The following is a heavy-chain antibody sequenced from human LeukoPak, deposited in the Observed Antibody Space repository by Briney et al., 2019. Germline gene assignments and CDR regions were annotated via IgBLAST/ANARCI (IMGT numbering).Heavy chain of an antibody. V-gene: IGHV4-38-2*02. CDR3: TRERDNSSDY. D-gene: IGHD6-6*01. CDR2: IYHSGSA. J-gene: IGHJ4*02. Sequence: SETLSLTCTVSDYSISSGYYWGWIRQTPGKGLEWIGSIYHSGSAYYNPSLKSRVTISVDTSKSQFSLNLRSVTAADTAVYYCTRERDNSSDYWGQGTLVTVSS. CDR1: DYSISSGYY.